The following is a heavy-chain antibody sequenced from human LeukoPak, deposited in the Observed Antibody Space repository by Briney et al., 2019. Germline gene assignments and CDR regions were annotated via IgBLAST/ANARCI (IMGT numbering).Heavy chain of an antibody. D-gene: IGHD2-21*02. V-gene: IGHV4-31*03. Sequence: SQTLSLTCTVSGGSISSGGYYWSWIRQHPGKGLEWIGYIYYSGSTYYNPSLKSRVTISVDTSKNQFSLKLSSVTAADTAVYYCARESGVTHYYYGMDAWGKGTTVTVSS. CDR2: IYYSGST. CDR1: GGSISSGGYY. J-gene: IGHJ6*04. CDR3: ARESGVTHYYYGMDA.